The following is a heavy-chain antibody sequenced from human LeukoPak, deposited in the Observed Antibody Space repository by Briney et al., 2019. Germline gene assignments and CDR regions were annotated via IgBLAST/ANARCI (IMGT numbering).Heavy chain of an antibody. D-gene: IGHD1-26*01. Sequence: GGSLRLSCAASGLTFTDYAMTWVRQAPGKGLERVSSISASGVMTYYADSVKGRFTVSRDNSKNSLYLQMNSLTAADTAVYYCAKDRSIGTYYTFDHWGQGTLVTVSS. CDR2: ISASGVMT. CDR3: AKDRSIGTYYTFDH. CDR1: GLTFTDYA. V-gene: IGHV3-23*01. J-gene: IGHJ4*02.